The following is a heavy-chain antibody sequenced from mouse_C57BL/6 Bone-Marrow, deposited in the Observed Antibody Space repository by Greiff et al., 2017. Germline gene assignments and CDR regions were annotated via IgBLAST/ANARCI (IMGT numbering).Heavy chain of an antibody. CDR3: ARDYSSSSSDWYFDV. D-gene: IGHD1-1*01. CDR1: GYTFTSYW. V-gene: IGHV1-61*01. CDR2: IYPSDSET. Sequence: QVQLQQSGAELVRPGSSVKLSCTASGYTFTSYWMGWVKQRPGQGLEWIGNIYPSDSETYYNQKFKDEATLTVDKSSHTAYMQLSSLTSEDSAVYYAARDYSSSSSDWYFDVWGTGTTVTVSS. J-gene: IGHJ1*03.